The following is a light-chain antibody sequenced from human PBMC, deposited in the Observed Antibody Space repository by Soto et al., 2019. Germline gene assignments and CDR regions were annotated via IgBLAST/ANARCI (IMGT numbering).Light chain of an antibody. V-gene: IGKV1-5*01. CDR3: HKYHGYSLT. Sequence: DIQMTQSPSTLSSAVGDRVTITCRASPTIIFSWAWYHQKQGKAPKLLIYDASTVQSGVPSRFSGSESGTEFILTISALQPDDVATYSCHKYHGYSLTFGQGPEVDI. J-gene: IGKJ1*01. CDR2: DAS. CDR1: PTIIFS.